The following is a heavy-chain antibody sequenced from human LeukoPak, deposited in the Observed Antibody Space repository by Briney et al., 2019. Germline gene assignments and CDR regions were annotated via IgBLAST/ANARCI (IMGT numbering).Heavy chain of an antibody. J-gene: IGHJ4*02. V-gene: IGHV4-30-4*01. D-gene: IGHD4-17*01. CDR2: IYYSGST. Sequence: SQTLSLTCTVFGGSISSGDYYWSWIRQPPGKGLEWIGYIYYSGSTYYNPSLKSRVTISVDTSKNQFSLKLSSVTAADTAVYYCARYGDYLDYFDYWGQGTLVTVSS. CDR3: ARYGDYLDYFDY. CDR1: GGSISSGDYY.